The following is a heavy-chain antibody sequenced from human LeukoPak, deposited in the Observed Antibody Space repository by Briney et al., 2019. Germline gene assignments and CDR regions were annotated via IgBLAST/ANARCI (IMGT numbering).Heavy chain of an antibody. CDR1: GGSISSGSYY. V-gene: IGHV4-61*02. CDR2: IYSSGST. D-gene: IGHD2-2*01. J-gene: IGHJ4*02. CDR3: ARSALVPGAITYFDF. Sequence: SETLSLTCTVSGGSISSGSYYWTWLRQPAGKGLEWIGLIYSSGSTNYSPSLKSRVTISVNRSKNQFSLKLSSVTAADTAVYYCARSALVPGAITYFDFWGQGTQVTVSP.